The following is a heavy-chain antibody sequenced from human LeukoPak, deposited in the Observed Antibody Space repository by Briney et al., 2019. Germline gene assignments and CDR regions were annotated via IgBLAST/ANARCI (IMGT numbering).Heavy chain of an antibody. D-gene: IGHD3-22*01. CDR1: GFTFSSYA. J-gene: IGHJ4*02. V-gene: IGHV3-23*01. Sequence: GGSPRLSCAASGFTFSSYAVSWVRQAPGKGLEWVSTISGSGSNTYYADSVKGRFTISRDNSKSTLYLQMNSLRAEDTAVNYCAKGDSSGYYGLDYWGQGTLVTGSS. CDR2: ISGSGSNT. CDR3: AKGDSSGYYGLDY.